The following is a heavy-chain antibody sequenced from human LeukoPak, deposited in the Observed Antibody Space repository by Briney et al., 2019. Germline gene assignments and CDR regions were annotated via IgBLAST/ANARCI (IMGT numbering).Heavy chain of an antibody. Sequence: GGSLRLSCAASGFTLSSYSMNWVRQAPGKGLEWVSSISSSSSYIYYADSVKGRFTISRDNAKNSLYLQMNSLRAEDTAVYYCARDPGFPSQLLLYPVLYFDYWGQGTLVTVSS. CDR3: ARDPGFPSQLLLYPVLYFDY. D-gene: IGHD2-2*02. J-gene: IGHJ4*02. CDR1: GFTLSSYS. CDR2: ISSSSSYI. V-gene: IGHV3-21*01.